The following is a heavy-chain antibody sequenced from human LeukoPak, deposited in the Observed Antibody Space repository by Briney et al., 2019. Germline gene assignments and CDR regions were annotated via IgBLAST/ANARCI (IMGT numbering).Heavy chain of an antibody. V-gene: IGHV3-21*01. CDR3: ARDRDDILTGYGFDP. J-gene: IGHJ5*02. D-gene: IGHD3-9*01. CDR1: GFTFGSYS. CDR2: ISSSSSYI. Sequence: PGGSLRLSCAASGFTFGSYSMNWVRQAPGKGLEWVSSISSSSSYIYYADSVKGRFTISRDNAKNSLYLQMNSLRAEDTAVYYCARDRDDILTGYGFDPWGQGTLVTVSS.